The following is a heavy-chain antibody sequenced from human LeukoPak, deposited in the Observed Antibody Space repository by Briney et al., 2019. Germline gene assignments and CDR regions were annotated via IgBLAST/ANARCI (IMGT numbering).Heavy chain of an antibody. CDR1: GGSISDYY. V-gene: IGHV4-59*01. D-gene: IGHD2-2*01. J-gene: IGHJ3*02. CDR2: VHYRGST. CDR3: AGATSREAFDI. Sequence: SETLSLTCAVSGGSISDYYWSWIRQPPGNRREWIGYVHYRGSTDYTPSLKSRVTISINTSKNQSSLRLSPVTAADTAVYYCAGATSREAFDIWGQGTLVTVSS.